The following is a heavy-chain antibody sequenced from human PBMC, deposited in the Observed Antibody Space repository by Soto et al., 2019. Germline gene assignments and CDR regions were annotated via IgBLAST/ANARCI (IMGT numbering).Heavy chain of an antibody. D-gene: IGHD5-12*01. CDR1: GDSISSANNY. V-gene: IGHV4-30-4*01. CDR3: ARGRGYSYGLDP. Sequence: SETLSLTCTVSGDSISSANNYWSWIRQPPGEGLEWIGFISYSGTTSYSPSLKSRLAISLDTSKNPFSLSLTSVTAADTAVYYCARGRGYSYGLDPWGQGTLVTVSS. J-gene: IGHJ5*02. CDR2: ISYSGTT.